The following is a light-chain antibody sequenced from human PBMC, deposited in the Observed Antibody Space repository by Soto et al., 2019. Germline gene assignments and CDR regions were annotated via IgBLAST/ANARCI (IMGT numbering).Light chain of an antibody. Sequence: DIVLTQSPGTLSLSPGERATLSCRASQSVSSNYLAWYQQKPGQAPRLLIYGASSGVTGIPDRFSGSGSGTDFTLTISRLEPEDFAVYYCHQYVTSPWTFGQGTKVEIK. CDR2: GAS. CDR3: HQYVTSPWT. CDR1: QSVSSNY. J-gene: IGKJ1*01. V-gene: IGKV3-20*01.